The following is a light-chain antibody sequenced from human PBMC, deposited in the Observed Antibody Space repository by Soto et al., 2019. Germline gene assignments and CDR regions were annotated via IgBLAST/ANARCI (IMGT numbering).Light chain of an antibody. Sequence: EIMMTQSPATLSVSPGERATLSCRASQSVSSNLAWYQQKPGQAPRLLLYGVSTRATGIPARFSGSGSGTEFTLTISSMQSEDFAIYYCQQYNDWPRTIGPGTKVDFK. CDR1: QSVSSN. J-gene: IGKJ3*01. CDR2: GVS. CDR3: QQYNDWPRT. V-gene: IGKV3D-15*01.